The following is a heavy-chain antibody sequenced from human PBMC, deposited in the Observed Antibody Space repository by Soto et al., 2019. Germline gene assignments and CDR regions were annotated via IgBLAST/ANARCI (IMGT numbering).Heavy chain of an antibody. D-gene: IGHD3-10*01. J-gene: IGHJ6*02. CDR2: IKSKTDGGTT. CDR1: GFTFSNAW. CDR3: TTVGTFMVRGVIGYYYGMDV. V-gene: IGHV3-15*07. Sequence: EVQLVESGGGLVKPGGSLRLSCAASGFTFSNAWMNWVRQAPGKGLEWVGRIKSKTDGGTTDYAAPVKGRFTISRDDSKNTLYLQMNSLKTEDTAVYYCTTVGTFMVRGVIGYYYGMDVWGQGTTVTVSS.